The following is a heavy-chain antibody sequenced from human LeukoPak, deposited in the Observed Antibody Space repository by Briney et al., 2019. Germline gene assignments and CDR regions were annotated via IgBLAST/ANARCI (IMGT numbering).Heavy chain of an antibody. CDR2: ISSSSSYT. CDR3: ARGGLRGVINHYYGMDV. CDR1: GFTFSDYY. J-gene: IGHJ6*02. D-gene: IGHD3-10*01. Sequence: PGGSLRLSCAASGFTFSDYYMSWIRQAPGKGLEWVSYISSSSSYTNYADSVKGRFTISRDNAKNSLYLQMNSLRAEDTAVYYCARGGLRGVINHYYGMDVWGQGTTVTVSS. V-gene: IGHV3-11*05.